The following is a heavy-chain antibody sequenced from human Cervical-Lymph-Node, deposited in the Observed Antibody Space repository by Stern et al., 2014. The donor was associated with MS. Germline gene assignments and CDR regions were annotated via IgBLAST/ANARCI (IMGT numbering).Heavy chain of an antibody. CDR3: VLQTLGATY. CDR2: IIPVFGTT. J-gene: IGHJ4*02. D-gene: IGHD3-3*01. CDR1: GGTFSNYA. V-gene: IGHV1-69*06. Sequence: QLVQSGAEVKKPGSSVKVSCKASGGTFSNYAMNWVRQAPGQGLMWMGGIIPVFGTTNQTQHFQDRVTFTADKATNTAFLELTSLISGDTAIYYCVLQTLGATYWGQGTLVTVSS.